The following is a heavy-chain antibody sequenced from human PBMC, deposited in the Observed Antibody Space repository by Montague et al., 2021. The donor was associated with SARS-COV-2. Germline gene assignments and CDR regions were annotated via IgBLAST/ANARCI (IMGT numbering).Heavy chain of an antibody. D-gene: IGHD3/OR15-3a*01. CDR3: AADFWTGPTVQAY. Sequence: SETLSLTCAIYGGSFRYYYYYWVRQAPGKGLEWIGEVSHTGGTSYNPSLKSRVIISMDTSKNQFSLKLTSVTAADTAVYYCAADFWTGPTVQAYWGQGTLLTVSS. CDR2: VSHTGGT. J-gene: IGHJ4*02. V-gene: IGHV4-34*01. CDR1: GGSFRYYY.